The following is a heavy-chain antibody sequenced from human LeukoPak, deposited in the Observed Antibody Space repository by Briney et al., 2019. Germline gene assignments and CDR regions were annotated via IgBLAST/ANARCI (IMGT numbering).Heavy chain of an antibody. J-gene: IGHJ4*02. V-gene: IGHV3-23*01. D-gene: IGHD3-22*01. Sequence: GGSLRLSCAASAFSFSSYAMSWVRQAPGKGLEWVSAISGSTGSTYYADSVKGRFTISRDNSKNTLYFQMNSLRAEDTAVYYCAKDRIITYYYDSSGYDYWGQGTLVTVSS. CDR1: AFSFSSYA. CDR2: ISGSTGST. CDR3: AKDRIITYYYDSSGYDY.